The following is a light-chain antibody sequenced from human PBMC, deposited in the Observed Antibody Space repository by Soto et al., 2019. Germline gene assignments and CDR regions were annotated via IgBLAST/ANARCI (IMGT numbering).Light chain of an antibody. CDR3: CSYAPSATRV. CDR2: EDA. V-gene: IGLV2-23*01. J-gene: IGLJ3*02. Sequence: QSALTQPASVSGSPGQSITISCTGTSSDVGSYNTVSWYQQLPGKAPKLMIHEDAKRPSGVSNRFSGSKSGNTASLTISGLRAEDEADYYCCSYAPSATRVFGGGTKLTVL. CDR1: SSDVGSYNT.